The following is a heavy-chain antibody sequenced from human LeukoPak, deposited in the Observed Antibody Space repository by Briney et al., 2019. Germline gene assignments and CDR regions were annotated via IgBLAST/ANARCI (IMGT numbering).Heavy chain of an antibody. J-gene: IGHJ4*02. CDR1: GFTFSSYS. Sequence: GGSLRLSCAASGFTFSSYSMNWVRQAPGKGLEWVSYISSSSSTIYYADSVKGRFTISRDNAKNSLYLQMNSLRAEDTAVYYCARGGPTIHSGYYNYWGQGTLVTVSS. CDR2: ISSSSSTI. CDR3: ARGGPTIHSGYYNY. D-gene: IGHD3-22*01. V-gene: IGHV3-48*01.